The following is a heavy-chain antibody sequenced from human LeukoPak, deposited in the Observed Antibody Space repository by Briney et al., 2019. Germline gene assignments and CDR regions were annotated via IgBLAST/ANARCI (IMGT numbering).Heavy chain of an antibody. Sequence: GDSLKISCKGSGYTFTTYWIGWVRQMPGKGLEWMGIIYPADSDTRYSPSFQGQVTFSADKSITTAYLQWSSLKASDAAMYYCARHSTMVRPGDVWGQGTTVTVSS. V-gene: IGHV5-51*01. CDR1: GYTFTTYW. CDR3: ARHSTMVRPGDV. CDR2: IYPADSDT. J-gene: IGHJ6*02. D-gene: IGHD3-10*01.